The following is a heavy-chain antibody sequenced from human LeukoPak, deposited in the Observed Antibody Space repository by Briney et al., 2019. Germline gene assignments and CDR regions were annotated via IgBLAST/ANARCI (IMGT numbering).Heavy chain of an antibody. CDR3: AKDIPGAFWYFDL. J-gene: IGHJ2*01. V-gene: IGHV3-23*01. D-gene: IGHD1-14*01. Sequence: GGSLRLSCAASGFTFSSCGMSWVRQAPGKGLEWVSAISGSGGSTYYADSVKGRFTISRDNSKNTLYLQMKSLRAEDTSVYYCAKDIPGAFWYFDLWGRGTLVTASS. CDR1: GFTFSSCG. CDR2: ISGSGGST.